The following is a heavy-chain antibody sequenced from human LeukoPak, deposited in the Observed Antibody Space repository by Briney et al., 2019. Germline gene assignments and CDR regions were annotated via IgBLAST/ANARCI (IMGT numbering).Heavy chain of an antibody. CDR3: ARDRRCYDSSGYPIFDY. J-gene: IGHJ4*02. CDR2: IYTSGST. CDR1: GGSISSYY. V-gene: IGHV4-4*07. D-gene: IGHD3-22*01. Sequence: SETLSLTCTVSGGSISSYYWSWIRQPAGKGLEWIGRIYTSGSTNYNPSLKSRVTMSVDTSKNQFPLKLSSVTAADTAVYYCARDRRCYDSSGYPIFDYWGQGTLVTVSS.